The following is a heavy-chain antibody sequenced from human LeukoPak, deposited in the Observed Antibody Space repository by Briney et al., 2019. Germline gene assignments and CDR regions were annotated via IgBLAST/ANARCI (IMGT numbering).Heavy chain of an antibody. CDR1: GGSFSGYY. CDR3: ARAARYFDSLNWFDP. D-gene: IGHD3-9*01. V-gene: IGHV4-34*01. Sequence: PSETLSLTCAVYGGSFSGYYWGWIRQPPGKGLEWIGEINHSGSTNYNPSLKSRVTISVDTSKNQFSLKLSSVTAADTAVYYCARAARYFDSLNWFDPWGQGTLVTVSS. CDR2: INHSGST. J-gene: IGHJ5*02.